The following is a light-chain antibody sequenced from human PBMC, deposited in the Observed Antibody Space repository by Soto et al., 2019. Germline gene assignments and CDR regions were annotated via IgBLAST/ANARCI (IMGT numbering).Light chain of an antibody. CDR1: SSNIGNNY. CDR3: GTWDSSLSAVV. Sequence: QSVLTQPPSVSAAPGQMVTISCSGSSSNIGNNYVSWYQQLPGTAPKLLIYDNHKRPSGIPDRFSGSKSGTSATLGITGLQTGDEADYYCGTWDSSLSAVVFGGGTKLTVL. CDR2: DNH. V-gene: IGLV1-51*01. J-gene: IGLJ2*01.